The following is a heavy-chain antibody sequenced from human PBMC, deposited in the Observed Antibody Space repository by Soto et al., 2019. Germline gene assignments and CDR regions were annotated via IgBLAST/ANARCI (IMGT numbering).Heavy chain of an antibody. CDR3: ARTRGNYDYVWGSSRPFDY. Sequence: SETLSLTCTVSGGSISSSSYYWGWIRQPPGKGLEWIGSIYYSGSTYYNPSLKSRVTISVDTSKNQFSLKLSSVTAADTAVYYCARTRGNYDYVWGSSRPFDYWGQGTLVTVSS. V-gene: IGHV4-39*01. D-gene: IGHD3-16*01. J-gene: IGHJ4*02. CDR2: IYYSGST. CDR1: GGSISSSSYY.